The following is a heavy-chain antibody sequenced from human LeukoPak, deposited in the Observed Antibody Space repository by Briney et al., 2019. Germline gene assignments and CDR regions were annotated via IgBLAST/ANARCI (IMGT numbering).Heavy chain of an antibody. CDR1: GYTFTGYY. CDR2: INPNSGGT. Sequence: GASVKVSCKASGYTFTGYYMHWVRQAPGQGPEWMGWINPNSGGTNYAQKFQGRVTMTRDTSISTAYMELSRLRSDDTAVYYCARDHDYDFWSGSNNWFDPWGQGTLVTVSS. J-gene: IGHJ5*02. V-gene: IGHV1-2*02. D-gene: IGHD3-3*01. CDR3: ARDHDYDFWSGSNNWFDP.